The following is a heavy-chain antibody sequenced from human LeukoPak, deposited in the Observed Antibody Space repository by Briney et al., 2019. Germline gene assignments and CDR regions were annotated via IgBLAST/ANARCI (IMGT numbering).Heavy chain of an antibody. J-gene: IGHJ6*04. CDR2: IGSSSSYI. CDR1: GFTFSSYT. D-gene: IGHD3-9*01. CDR3: ARGLIYDILTGYQDV. Sequence: GGSLRLSCVGSGFTFSSYTMNWVRQAPGKGLEWVSSIGSSSSYIYYADSVKGRFTISRDNAKNSLFLQMNSLRAEDTAVYYCARGLIYDILTGYQDVWGKGTTVTISS. V-gene: IGHV3-21*01.